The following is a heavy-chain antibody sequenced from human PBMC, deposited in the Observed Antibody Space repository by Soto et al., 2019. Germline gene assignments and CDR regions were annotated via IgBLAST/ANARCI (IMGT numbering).Heavy chain of an antibody. V-gene: IGHV3-7*01. D-gene: IGHD3-10*01. Sequence: EVQLVESGGGLVQRGGSLRLSCAGSGFTFRDYWMNWVRQAPGKGLEWVANINQDGSQRYYVDSVKGRFTISRDNAKNSLYLEMNSLRAEDTAVYYCAKYTSAVDYWGQGTLVTVSS. CDR1: GFTFRDYW. CDR2: INQDGSQR. J-gene: IGHJ4*02. CDR3: AKYTSAVDY.